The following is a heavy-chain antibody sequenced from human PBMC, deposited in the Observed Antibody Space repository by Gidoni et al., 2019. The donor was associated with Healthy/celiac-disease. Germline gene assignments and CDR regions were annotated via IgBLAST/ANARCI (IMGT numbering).Heavy chain of an antibody. CDR1: GFTFSSYS. J-gene: IGHJ4*02. D-gene: IGHD3-10*01. CDR2: ISSSSSYI. CDR3: AREYWYGSGSYCFDY. Sequence: EVQLVESGGGLVKPGGSLRLSCAASGFTFSSYSMNWVRQAPGKGLEWVSSISSSSSYIYYADSVKGRFTISRDNAKNSLYLQMNSLRAEDTAVYYCAREYWYGSGSYCFDYWGQGTLVTVSS. V-gene: IGHV3-21*01.